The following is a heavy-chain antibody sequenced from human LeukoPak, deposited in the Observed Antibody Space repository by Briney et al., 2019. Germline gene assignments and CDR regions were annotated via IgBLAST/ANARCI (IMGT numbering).Heavy chain of an antibody. J-gene: IGHJ4*02. V-gene: IGHV4-59*01. CDR2: IYYSGST. D-gene: IGHD3-3*01. CDR1: GGSISSYY. Sequence: PSETLSLTCTVSGGSISSYYWSWIRQPPGKGLEWIGYIYYSGSTNYNPSLKSRVTISVDTSKNQFSLKLSSVTAADTAVYYCARGYDFWSGYYPSYDYWGQGTLVTVSS. CDR3: ARGYDFWSGYYPSYDY.